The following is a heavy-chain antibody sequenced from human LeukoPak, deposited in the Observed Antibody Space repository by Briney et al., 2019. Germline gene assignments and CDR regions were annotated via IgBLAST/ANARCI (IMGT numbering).Heavy chain of an antibody. V-gene: IGHV3-30*02. J-gene: IGHJ3*02. Sequence: GGSLRLSCAASGFTFSSYGMHWVRQAPGKGLEWVAVIWYDGSNKYYADSVKGRFTISRDNSKNTLYLQMSSLRAEDTAVYYCVKERVKGGYCSSTSCSPVGAFDIWGQGTMVTVSS. CDR1: GFTFSSYG. D-gene: IGHD2-2*01. CDR2: IWYDGSNK. CDR3: VKERVKGGYCSSTSCSPVGAFDI.